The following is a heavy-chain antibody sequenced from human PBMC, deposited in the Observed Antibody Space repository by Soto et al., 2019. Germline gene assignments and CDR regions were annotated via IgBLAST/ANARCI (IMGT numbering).Heavy chain of an antibody. D-gene: IGHD6-13*01. CDR3: ARDRQQLVPENWFDP. V-gene: IGHV4-59*12. CDR2: VHYSGST. J-gene: IGHJ5*02. CDR1: GGSISGYS. Sequence: SETLSLTCTVSGGSISGYSWSWIRQPPGKGLEWIGYVHYSGSTNYSPSLNSRVTISVDTSKSHFSLKLYSVTAADTAVYYCARDRQQLVPENWFDPWGQGTLVTVSS.